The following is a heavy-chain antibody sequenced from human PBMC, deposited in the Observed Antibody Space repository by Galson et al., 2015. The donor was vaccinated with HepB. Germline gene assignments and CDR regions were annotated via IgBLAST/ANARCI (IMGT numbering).Heavy chain of an antibody. CDR3: ARDLIDFEEWDVRTHAFDL. D-gene: IGHD3/OR15-3a*01. CDR2: ISGYNGHT. CDR1: GYLFTRYG. J-gene: IGHJ3*01. Sequence: SVKVSCKDSGYLFTRYGFAWVRQAPGQGLEWMGWISGYNGHTKYSPKVQGRVTMTADTSTSTVDLELRSLKYDNTAVYYCARDLIDFEEWDVRTHAFDLWGQGTLVTVSS. V-gene: IGHV1-18*01.